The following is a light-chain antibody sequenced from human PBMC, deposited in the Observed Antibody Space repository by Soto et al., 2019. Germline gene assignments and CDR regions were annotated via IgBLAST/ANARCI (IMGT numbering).Light chain of an antibody. V-gene: IGKV1-39*01. J-gene: IGKJ4*01. Sequence: DIQMTQSPSSLSASVGDRVTISCRASQSISSYLNWYQQKPGKAPKLLIYAASSLQSGVPSRFSGSGSGTEFTLTVSSLQPEDFATYYCQQLSVYPLTFGGGTKVDIK. CDR3: QQLSVYPLT. CDR2: AAS. CDR1: QSISSY.